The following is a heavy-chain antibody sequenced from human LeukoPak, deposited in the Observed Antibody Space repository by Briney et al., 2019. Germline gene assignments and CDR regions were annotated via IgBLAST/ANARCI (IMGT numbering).Heavy chain of an antibody. CDR1: GGSFSGYY. CDR2: INHSGST. Sequence: PSETLSLTCAVYGGSFSGYYWSWIRQPPGKGLEWIGEINHSGSTNYNPSLKSRVTISVDTSKNQFSLKLSSVTAADTAVYYCARGKWFDPWGQGTLVTVSS. V-gene: IGHV4-34*01. J-gene: IGHJ5*02. CDR3: ARGKWFDP.